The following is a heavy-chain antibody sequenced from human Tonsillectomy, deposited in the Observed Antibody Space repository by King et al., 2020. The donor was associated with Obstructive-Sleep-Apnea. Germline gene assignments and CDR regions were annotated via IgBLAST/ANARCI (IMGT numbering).Heavy chain of an antibody. CDR3: AGGTYDWNYPWFDP. CDR2: ISYDGSYK. V-gene: IGHV3-30*04. Sequence: QLVQSGGGVVQPGRSLRLSCAASGFTFSSYAMHWVRQAPGKGLEWVAVISYDGSYKYCADSVKGRFTISRDNSKNTLYLQMNSLRAEDTAVYYCAGGTYDWNYPWFDPWGQGTLVTV. D-gene: IGHD1-7*01. J-gene: IGHJ5*02. CDR1: GFTFSSYA.